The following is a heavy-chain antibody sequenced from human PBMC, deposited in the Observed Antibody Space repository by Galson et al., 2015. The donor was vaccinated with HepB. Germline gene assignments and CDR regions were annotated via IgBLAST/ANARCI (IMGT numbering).Heavy chain of an antibody. D-gene: IGHD5-12*01. J-gene: IGHJ6*02. CDR1: GYTFTGYY. Sequence: SVKVSCKASGYTFTGYYLHWVRQAPAQGLEWMGWINPNSGGTHYAQKFQGWVTMTRDTSISTAYMELSRLRSDDTAVYYCARALIVATINSYYYYGMDVWGQGTTVTVS. CDR3: ARALIVATINSYYYYGMDV. V-gene: IGHV1-2*04. CDR2: INPNSGGT.